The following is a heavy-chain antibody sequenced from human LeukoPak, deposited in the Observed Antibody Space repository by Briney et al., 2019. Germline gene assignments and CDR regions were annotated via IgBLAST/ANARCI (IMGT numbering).Heavy chain of an antibody. CDR2: IIPIFGTA. Sequence: GASVKVSCKASGGTFSSYAISWVRQAPGQGLEWMGGIIPIFGTANYAQKFQGRVTITADESTSTAYMELSSLRSEDTAVYYCAKTSYCSGGSCVSFGNPNDAFDIWGQGTMVTVSS. V-gene: IGHV1-69*13. J-gene: IGHJ3*02. CDR1: GGTFSSYA. CDR3: AKTSYCSGGSCVSFGNPNDAFDI. D-gene: IGHD2-15*01.